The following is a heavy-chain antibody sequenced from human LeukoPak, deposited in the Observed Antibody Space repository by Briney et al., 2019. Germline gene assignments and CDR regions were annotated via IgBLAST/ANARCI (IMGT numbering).Heavy chain of an antibody. D-gene: IGHD3-16*02. CDR1: GYTFTSYG. J-gene: IGHJ4*02. CDR2: ISAYNGNT. V-gene: IGHV1-18*01. Sequence: ASVKVSCKASGYTFTSYGISWVRQAPGRGLEWMGWISAYNGNTNYAQKLQGRVTMTTDTSTSTAYMELRSLRSDDTAVYYCARTYNDYDYVWGSYRLSHFDYWGQGTLVTVSS. CDR3: ARTYNDYDYVWGSYRLSHFDY.